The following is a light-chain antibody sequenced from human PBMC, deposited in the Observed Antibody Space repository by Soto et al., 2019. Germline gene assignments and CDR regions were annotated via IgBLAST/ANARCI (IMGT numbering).Light chain of an antibody. CDR2: GAP. V-gene: IGKV3-20*01. Sequence: EIVLTQSPGTLSLSPGERVTLSCRASQSITNSYLAWYQQKPGEPPRLLIFGAPNRATGIPDRFSGSGSGTDFSLTISKLEPDDFAVYYCEQYGSLPCSFGQGTKLDI. CDR1: QSITNSY. CDR3: EQYGSLPCS. J-gene: IGKJ2*02.